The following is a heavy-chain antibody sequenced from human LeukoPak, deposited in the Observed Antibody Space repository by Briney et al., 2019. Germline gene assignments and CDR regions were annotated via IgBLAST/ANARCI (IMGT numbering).Heavy chain of an antibody. V-gene: IGHV3-30*03. CDR1: GFTFSSYG. CDR2: ISYDGSNK. Sequence: PGGSLRLSCAASGFTFSSYGMHWVRQAPGKGLEWVAVISYDGSNKYYADSVKGRFTISRDNSENTLYLQMNSLRAEDTAVYYCATLYGDDAFDIWGQGTMVTVSS. CDR3: ATLYGDDAFDI. D-gene: IGHD4-17*01. J-gene: IGHJ3*02.